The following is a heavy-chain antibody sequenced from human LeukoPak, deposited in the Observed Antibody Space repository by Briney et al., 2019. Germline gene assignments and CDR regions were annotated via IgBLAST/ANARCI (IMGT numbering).Heavy chain of an antibody. V-gene: IGHV4-59*11. CDR3: ARVASGYSYGYPHHYYYYMDV. D-gene: IGHD5-18*01. CDR1: GDSISGQY. CDR2: VYYSGSA. J-gene: IGHJ6*03. Sequence: PSETLSLTCTVSGDSISGQYWGWIRQPPGEGLEWIGSVYYSGSAYYNASLKSRVSILVDKSKSQFSLRLSTVTAADTAVYYCARVASGYSYGYPHHYYYYMDVWGKGTTVTVSS.